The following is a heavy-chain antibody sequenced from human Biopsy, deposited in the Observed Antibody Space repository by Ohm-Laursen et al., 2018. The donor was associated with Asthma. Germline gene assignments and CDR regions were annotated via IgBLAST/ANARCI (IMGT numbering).Heavy chain of an antibody. CDR2: ICCNSGNI. CDR3: AKDMGAGGNDPDSFIGYYGMDV. J-gene: IGHJ6*02. CDR1: GFRFDDYA. V-gene: IGHV3-9*01. D-gene: IGHD3-16*01. Sequence: SLRLSCAASGFRFDDYAMYWVRQAPGKGLEWVAGICCNSGNIGDAVSVKGRFIVSRDNVKNSLYLQMNSLRAEDTALYYCAKDMGAGGNDPDSFIGYYGMDVRGQGTTVTVSS.